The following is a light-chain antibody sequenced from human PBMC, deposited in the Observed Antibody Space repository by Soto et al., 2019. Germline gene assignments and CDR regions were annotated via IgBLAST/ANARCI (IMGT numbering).Light chain of an antibody. V-gene: IGKV1-5*01. J-gene: IGKJ2*01. CDR3: QQYNSYYT. CDR1: PSISSW. CDR2: DAS. Sequence: DIQMTQSPSTLSASVGDRVTITCRASPSISSWLAWYQQKPGKAPTLLIYDASSLESGVPSWCSGSGSGTEFTLNISTLQADDFAAYYCQQYNSYYTFGQGNKLEIK.